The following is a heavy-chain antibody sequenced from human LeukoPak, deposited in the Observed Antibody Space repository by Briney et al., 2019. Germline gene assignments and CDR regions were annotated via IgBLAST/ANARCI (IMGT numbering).Heavy chain of an antibody. CDR2: IWYDGNNK. CDR1: GFTFNYYG. D-gene: IGHD1-1*01. J-gene: IGHJ2*01. CDR3: ARGGPVTMTTYPNWYFDP. Sequence: HSGGSLRLSCAASGFTFNYYGMHWVRQAPGKGLEWVAVIWYDGNNKYYAVSVKGRFTISRDISKNTLYLQMNSLRAEDTAVYYCARGGPVTMTTYPNWYFDPWGRGTLVTVSS. V-gene: IGHV3-33*01.